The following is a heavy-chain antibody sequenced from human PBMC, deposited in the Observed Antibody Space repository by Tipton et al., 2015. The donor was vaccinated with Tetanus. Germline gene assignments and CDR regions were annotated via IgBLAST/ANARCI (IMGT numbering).Heavy chain of an antibody. Sequence: TLSLTCSVSGGSISYYYWSWIRQSPGKGLEWIGHIYYNGSTKYNPSLKSRVTVSLDTSKKHFSLRLSSVTAADTAVYYCARGGLCVGPACAGISPLLDVWDRGTLVTVSS. CDR1: GGSISYYY. D-gene: IGHD2-15*01. CDR3: ARGGLCVGPACAGISPLLDV. V-gene: IGHV4-59*01. CDR2: IYYNGST. J-gene: IGHJ2*01.